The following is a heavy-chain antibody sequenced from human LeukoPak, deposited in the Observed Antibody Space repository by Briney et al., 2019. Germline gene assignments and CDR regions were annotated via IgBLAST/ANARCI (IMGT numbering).Heavy chain of an antibody. V-gene: IGHV3-23*01. CDR1: GFSLSSYA. Sequence: GGSLRLSCAASGFSLSSYAMSWVRQAPGKGLEWVSATSSSDSGTYYADSLKGRITISRDNSKNTLDLQMNSLRAEDTAVYYCARDPGSGDWYGHFDYWGQGTLVTVSS. D-gene: IGHD3-10*01. CDR2: TSSSDSGT. J-gene: IGHJ4*02. CDR3: ARDPGSGDWYGHFDY.